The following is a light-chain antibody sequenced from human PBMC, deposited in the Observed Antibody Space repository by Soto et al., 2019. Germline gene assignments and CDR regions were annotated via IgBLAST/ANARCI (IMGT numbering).Light chain of an antibody. CDR1: QTFSSTY. Sequence: IVLTQSPGTLSLSTGERATLSCRASQTFSSTYFVWYQQKPGQAPRLLIYGASSRAPGVSDRFSGSGSGTDFTLTISRLEPEDFALYYCLQCGNSWWTFGQGTKVEIK. CDR3: LQCGNSWWT. J-gene: IGKJ1*01. V-gene: IGKV3-20*01. CDR2: GAS.